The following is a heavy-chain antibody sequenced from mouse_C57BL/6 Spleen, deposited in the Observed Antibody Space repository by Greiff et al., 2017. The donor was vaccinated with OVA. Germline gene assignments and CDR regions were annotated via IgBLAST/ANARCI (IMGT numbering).Heavy chain of an antibody. J-gene: IGHJ4*01. Sequence: EVQLVESGEGLVKPGGSLKLSCAASGFTFSSYAMSWVRPTPEKRLEWVAYISSGGDYIYYADTVKGRFTISRDNARNTLYLQMSSLKSEDTAMYYCTRDFITTAYYAMDYWGQGTSVTVSS. CDR3: TRDFITTAYYAMDY. D-gene: IGHD1-1*01. CDR1: GFTFSSYA. V-gene: IGHV5-9-1*02. CDR2: ISSGGDYI.